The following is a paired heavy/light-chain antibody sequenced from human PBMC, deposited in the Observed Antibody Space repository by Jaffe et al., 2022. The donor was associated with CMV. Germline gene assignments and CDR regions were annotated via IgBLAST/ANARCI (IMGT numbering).Heavy chain of an antibody. J-gene: IGHJ4*02. V-gene: IGHV3-23*04. CDR3: ARDTVMGARRGGLDF. CDR2: ISASGGGI. D-gene: IGHD1-26*01. CDR1: GFIFNNFA. Sequence: EVQLVESGGGLVQPGGSLRLSCAASGFIFNNFAMTWVRQAPGKGLEWVSVISASGGGIYYADSLKGRFTISRDNSKSTVFLQMNSLRAEDTAVYYCARDTVMGARRGGLDFWGQGTLVTVSS.
Light chain of an antibody. Sequence: EVLLTQSPATLPLSPGERATLSCRASQSVNDYLAWYQKKPGQAPRLLIYDASNRATGVPARFSGSGSGTDFTLTISSLEPEDSAVYYCQQRRKWPLTFGGGTKVEIK. CDR3: QQRRKWPLT. CDR1: QSVNDY. V-gene: IGKV3-11*01. CDR2: DAS. J-gene: IGKJ4*01.